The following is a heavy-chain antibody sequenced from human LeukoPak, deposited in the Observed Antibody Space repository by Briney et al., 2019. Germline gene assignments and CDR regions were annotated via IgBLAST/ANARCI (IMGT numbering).Heavy chain of an antibody. J-gene: IGHJ4*02. D-gene: IGHD3/OR15-3a*01. Sequence: GASVKVSCKASGYTFTSYGISWVRQATGQGLEWMGWMNPNSGNTGYAQKFQGRVTMTRNTSISTAYMELSSLRSEDTAVYYCARGLVDWGTDYWGQGTLVTVSS. CDR2: MNPNSGNT. CDR3: ARGLVDWGTDY. V-gene: IGHV1-8*02. CDR1: GYTFTSYG.